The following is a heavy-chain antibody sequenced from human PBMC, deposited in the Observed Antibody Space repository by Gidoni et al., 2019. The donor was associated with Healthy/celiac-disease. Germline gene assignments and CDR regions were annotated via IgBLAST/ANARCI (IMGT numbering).Heavy chain of an antibody. Sequence: EVQLLESGGGLVQPGGYLRLSCAASGFPFSSYAMSWVRQAPGKGLEWVSAISGSGGSTYYADSVKGRFTISRDNSKNTLYLQMNSLRAEDTAVYYCAKSSVGDSRYHAFDIWGQGTMVTVSS. CDR1: GFPFSSYA. V-gene: IGHV3-23*01. CDR3: AKSSVGDSRYHAFDI. CDR2: ISGSGGST. J-gene: IGHJ3*02. D-gene: IGHD2-21*02.